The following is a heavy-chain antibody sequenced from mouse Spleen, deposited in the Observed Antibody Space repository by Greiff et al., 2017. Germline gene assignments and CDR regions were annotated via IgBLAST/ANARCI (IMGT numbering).Heavy chain of an antibody. J-gene: IGHJ4*01. V-gene: IGHV5-9-1*02. D-gene: IGHD1-1*01. CDR3: TRDTPYYYGKAMDS. CDR2: ISSGGDYI. Sequence: EVQGVESGEGLVKPGGSLKLSCAASGFTFSSYAMSWVRQTPEKRLEWVAYISSGGDYIYYADTVKGRFTISRDNARNTLYLQMSSLKSEDTAMYYCTRDTPYYYGKAMDSWGQGTSVPVSS. CDR1: GFTFSSYA.